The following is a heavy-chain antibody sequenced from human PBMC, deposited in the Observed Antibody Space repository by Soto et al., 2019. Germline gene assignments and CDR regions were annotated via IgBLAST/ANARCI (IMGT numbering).Heavy chain of an antibody. D-gene: IGHD1-26*01. CDR1: GGSISSSSYY. CDR2: IYYSGST. V-gene: IGHV4-39*01. J-gene: IGHJ4*02. CDR3: ARLEVGAPDY. Sequence: SETLSLTCTVSGGSISSSSYYWGWIRQPPGKGLEWIGSIYYSGSTYYNPSLKSRVTISVDTSKNQFSLKLSSLTAADTAVYYCARLEVGAPDYWGQGTLVTVPQ.